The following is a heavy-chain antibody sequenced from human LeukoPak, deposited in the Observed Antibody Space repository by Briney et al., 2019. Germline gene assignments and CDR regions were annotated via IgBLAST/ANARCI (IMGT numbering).Heavy chain of an antibody. V-gene: IGHV3-7*03. Sequence: GGSLRLSCAASGFTFSNSWMTWVRQAPGKGLEWVANMNADGTNIYHVDSVRGRFTISRDNAKNSLYLQMSSLRAEDTAVYYCARDPGYGAVDYWGQVTLVTVSS. CDR3: ARDPGYGAVDY. CDR1: GFTFSNSW. CDR2: MNADGTNI. D-gene: IGHD5-18*01. J-gene: IGHJ4*02.